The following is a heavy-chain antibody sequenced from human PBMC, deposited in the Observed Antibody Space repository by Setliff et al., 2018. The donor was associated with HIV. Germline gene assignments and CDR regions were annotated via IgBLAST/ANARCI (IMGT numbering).Heavy chain of an antibody. D-gene: IGHD3-10*01. CDR2: IYYSGTT. V-gene: IGHV4-39*07. CDR3: ARDGLRHHLETLSGAFDV. J-gene: IGHJ3*01. Sequence: SETLSLTCIVSDGPISSSSYYWGWIRQAPGKGLEWIGSIYYSGTTYYNPSLKSRLTISVDTSKKQFSLEVRSVTAADTAVYYCARDGLRHHLETLSGAFDVWGQGTAVTVSS. CDR1: DGPISSSSYY.